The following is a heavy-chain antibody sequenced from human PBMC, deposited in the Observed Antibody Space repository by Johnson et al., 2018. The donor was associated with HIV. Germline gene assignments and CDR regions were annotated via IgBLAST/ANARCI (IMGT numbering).Heavy chain of an antibody. J-gene: IGHJ3*02. Sequence: QMMLVESGGGVVQPGGSLRLSCAASGFTFSDYYMSWIRQAPGKGLEWVSYISSSGSTIYYADSVKGRFTISRDNAKNSLYLQMNSLRAEDTAVYYCARMRRLPDAVDIWGQGTMVTVSS. CDR1: GFTFSDYY. CDR3: ARMRRLPDAVDI. V-gene: IGHV3-11*04. CDR2: ISSSGSTI.